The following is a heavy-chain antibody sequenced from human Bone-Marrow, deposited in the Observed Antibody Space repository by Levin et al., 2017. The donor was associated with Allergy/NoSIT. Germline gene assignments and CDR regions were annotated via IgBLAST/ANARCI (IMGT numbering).Heavy chain of an antibody. CDR2: IYNTGSS. D-gene: IGHD3-16*01. V-gene: IGHV4-59*11. J-gene: IGHJ3*02. CDR3: ATVHPLRFDTFDI. Sequence: SETLSLTCTVTGRSTSSHYWSWIRQPPGKGLEWIAYIYNTGSSFYNPSLKSRVTISIDTSKNQFSLKVRSVTAADTAMYYCATVHPLRFDTFDIWGQGTMVTVSS. CDR1: GRSTSSHY.